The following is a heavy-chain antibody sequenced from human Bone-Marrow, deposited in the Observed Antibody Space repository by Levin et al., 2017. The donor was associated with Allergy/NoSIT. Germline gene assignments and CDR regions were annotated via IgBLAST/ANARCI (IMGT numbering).Heavy chain of an antibody. V-gene: IGHV4-39*01. CDR2: IYYSGST. CDR1: GGSISSSSYY. D-gene: IGHD3-3*01. J-gene: IGHJ6*02. Sequence: SETLSLTCTVSGGSISSSSYYWGWIRQPPGKGLEWIGSIYYSGSTYYNPSLKSRVTISVDTSKNQFSLKLSSVTAADTAVYYCARQFRDDFWSGSLGDGWGQGTTVTVSS. CDR3: ARQFRDDFWSGSLGDG.